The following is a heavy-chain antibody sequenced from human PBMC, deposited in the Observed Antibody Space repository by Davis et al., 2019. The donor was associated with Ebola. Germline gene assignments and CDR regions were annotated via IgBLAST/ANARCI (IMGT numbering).Heavy chain of an antibody. D-gene: IGHD6-19*01. CDR2: ISSSGSTI. CDR1: GFTFSDYY. Sequence: GGSLRLSCAASGFTFSDYYMSWIRQAPGKGLEWVSYISSSGSTIYYGDSVKGRFTISRDNAINSLYLQMNSLRAEDTAVYYCARFRSGWYGAFDYWGQGTLVTVSS. V-gene: IGHV3-11*04. J-gene: IGHJ4*02. CDR3: ARFRSGWYGAFDY.